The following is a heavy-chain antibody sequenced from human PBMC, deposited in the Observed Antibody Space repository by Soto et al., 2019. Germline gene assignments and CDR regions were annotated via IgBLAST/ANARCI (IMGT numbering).Heavy chain of an antibody. V-gene: IGHV3-48*01. J-gene: IGHJ3*02. CDR3: ASIKYCSGGSCSRAFDI. Sequence: PGGSLRLSCAASGFTLSSYSMNWVRQAPGKGLEWVSYISSSSSTISYADSVKGRFTISRDSAKNSLYLQMNSLRAEDTAVYYCASIKYCSGGSCSRAFDIWGQGTRVTVAS. CDR2: ISSSSSTI. D-gene: IGHD2-15*01. CDR1: GFTLSSYS.